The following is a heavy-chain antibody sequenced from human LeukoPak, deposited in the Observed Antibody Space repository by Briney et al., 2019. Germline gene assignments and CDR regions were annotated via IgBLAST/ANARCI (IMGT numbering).Heavy chain of an antibody. Sequence: PGGSLRLSCAASGFSFSSYWMHWVRQAPGKGLVWVARISPDGSSALSADSVRGRFTISRDNAENSLFLQMNSLRAEDTAVYYCARNTFCSSSSCQTALDYWGQGTLVTVSS. J-gene: IGHJ4*02. D-gene: IGHD2-15*01. CDR3: ARNTFCSSSSCQTALDY. CDR1: GFSFSSYW. CDR2: ISPDGSSA. V-gene: IGHV3-74*03.